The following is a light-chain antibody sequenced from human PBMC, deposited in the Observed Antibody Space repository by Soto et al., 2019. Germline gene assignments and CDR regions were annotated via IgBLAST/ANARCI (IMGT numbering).Light chain of an antibody. CDR1: SSNIGSHS. Sequence: QSVLTQPPSASGTPGQTVTISCSGSSSNIGSHSVNWYQQLPGTAPKLIIYKNNQRPSGVPDRFSDSKSGTSASLAISGLQSGDEADYYCAAWDDSLIGPVFGGGTK. CDR3: AAWDDSLIGPV. V-gene: IGLV1-44*01. CDR2: KNN. J-gene: IGLJ3*02.